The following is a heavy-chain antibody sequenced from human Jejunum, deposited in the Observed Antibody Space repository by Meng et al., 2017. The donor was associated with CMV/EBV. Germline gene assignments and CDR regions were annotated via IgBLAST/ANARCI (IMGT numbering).Heavy chain of an antibody. V-gene: IGHV3-21*01. CDR2: ISSSSGYR. CDR3: ARDRRDDFWSGYYMETYYDYGMDV. D-gene: IGHD3-3*01. Sequence: MRGVRQAPGKGLEWVASISSSSGYRFYADSVKGRFTISRDTAKKSVYLEMSSLRAEDTAVYYCARDRRDDFWSGYYMETYYDYGMDVWGQGTLVTVSS. J-gene: IGHJ6*02.